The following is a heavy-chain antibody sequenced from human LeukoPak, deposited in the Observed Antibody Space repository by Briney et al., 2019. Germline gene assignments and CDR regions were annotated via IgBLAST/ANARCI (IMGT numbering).Heavy chain of an antibody. CDR1: GGSFSGYC. CDR3: ARSGRITIFGVVIRPFDY. CDR2: INHSGST. J-gene: IGHJ4*02. Sequence: SETLSLTCAVYGGSFSGYCWSWIRQPPGKGLEWIGEINHSGSTNYNPFLKSRVTISVDTSKNQFSLKLSSVTAADTAVYYCARSGRITIFGVVIRPFDYWGQGTLVTVSS. D-gene: IGHD3-3*01. V-gene: IGHV4-34*01.